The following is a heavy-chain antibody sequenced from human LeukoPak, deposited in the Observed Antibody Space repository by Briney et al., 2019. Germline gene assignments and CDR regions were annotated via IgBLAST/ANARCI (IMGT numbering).Heavy chain of an antibody. CDR1: GFTLSNYG. V-gene: IGHV3-30*18. CDR2: ISFDGSKK. Sequence: GGSLRPSCAASGFTLSNYGFHWVRQAPGKGLEWVALISFDGSKKYFADSVKGRFTLSRDNSKNTLYLQMNSLRGEDTAVYYCAKDWNNWFDSWGQGTLVTVSS. J-gene: IGHJ5*01. CDR3: AKDWNNWFDS. D-gene: IGHD1-1*01.